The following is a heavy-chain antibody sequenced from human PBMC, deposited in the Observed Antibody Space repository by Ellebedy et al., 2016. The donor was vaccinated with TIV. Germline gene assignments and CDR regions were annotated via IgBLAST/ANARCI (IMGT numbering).Heavy chain of an antibody. V-gene: IGHV4-39*07. CDR1: GGSISTDTYY. J-gene: IGHJ1*01. CDR3: ACQGSWNDLQD. CDR2: VHYSGST. Sequence: MPSETLSLTCIVSGGSISTDTYYCAWIRQPPGKGLEWIGSVHYSGSTYYNPSLKSRVSKSVDPSKNQFSLKLNSVTAADTAVYYCACQGSWNDLQDWGQGTLVTVSS. D-gene: IGHD1-1*01.